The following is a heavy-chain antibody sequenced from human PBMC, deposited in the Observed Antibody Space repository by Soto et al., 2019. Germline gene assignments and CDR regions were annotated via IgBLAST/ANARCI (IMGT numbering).Heavy chain of an antibody. CDR3: ARGLSGRYGFDY. Sequence: EVQLVESGGGLVQPGGSLRLSCAASGFTFSTYWMHWVRQTPGKGLVWVSRINGDGSTTNYADSVKGRLTISRDNAKNTLYLLMNSLRDEDTAVYYCARGLSGRYGFDYWGQGTLVTVSS. CDR2: INGDGSTT. J-gene: IGHJ4*02. V-gene: IGHV3-74*01. D-gene: IGHD6-19*01. CDR1: GFTFSTYW.